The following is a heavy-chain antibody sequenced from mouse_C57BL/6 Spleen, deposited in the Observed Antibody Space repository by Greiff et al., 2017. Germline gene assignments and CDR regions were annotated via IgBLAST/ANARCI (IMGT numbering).Heavy chain of an antibody. Sequence: QVQLQQPGAELVKPGASVKMSCKASGYTFTSYWITWVKQRPGQGLEWIGDIYPGSGSTNYNEKFKSKATLTVDTSSSTAYMQLSSLTSEDSAVYYCARTPFITAVVEVYFDYWGQGTTLTVSS. CDR2: IYPGSGST. J-gene: IGHJ2*01. CDR1: GYTFTSYW. CDR3: ARTPFITAVVEVYFDY. V-gene: IGHV1-55*01. D-gene: IGHD1-1*01.